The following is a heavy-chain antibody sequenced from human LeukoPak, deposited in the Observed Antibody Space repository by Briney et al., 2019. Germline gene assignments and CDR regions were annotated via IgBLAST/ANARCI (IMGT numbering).Heavy chain of an antibody. CDR3: ARDALAARRYDWFDP. D-gene: IGHD6-6*01. Sequence: GGSLRLSCAASGFTFSGYSMNWVRQAPGKGLEWVSSISSSSSYIYYADSVKGRFTISRDNAKNSLYLQMNSLRAEDTAVYYCARDALAARRYDWFDPWGQGTLVTVSS. J-gene: IGHJ5*02. V-gene: IGHV3-21*01. CDR1: GFTFSGYS. CDR2: ISSSSSYI.